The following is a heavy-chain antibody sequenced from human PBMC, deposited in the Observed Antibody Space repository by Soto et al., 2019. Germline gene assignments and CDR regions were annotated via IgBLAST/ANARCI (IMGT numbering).Heavy chain of an antibody. Sequence: QVQLQQWGAGLLKPSETLSLTCAVYGGSFSGYIWTWIRQSPGKGLQWIGQINHSGSTYYNPSLKSRVTISLHTSTDRFSLELSSVTATDTAVYYCARGFISGSSYSGGWYYFDNWSQGTLVTVSS. V-gene: IGHV4-34*01. J-gene: IGHJ4*02. D-gene: IGHD1-26*01. CDR1: GGSFSGYI. CDR2: INHSGST. CDR3: ARGFISGSSYSGGWYYFDN.